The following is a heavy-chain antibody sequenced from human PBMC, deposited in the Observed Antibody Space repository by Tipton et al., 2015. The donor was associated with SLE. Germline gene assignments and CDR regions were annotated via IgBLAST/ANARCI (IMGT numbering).Heavy chain of an antibody. CDR2: IYSSGNT. J-gene: IGHJ5*02. D-gene: IGHD2-2*02. V-gene: IGHV4-4*08. Sequence: TLSLTCNVSGGSINSFYWSWIRQSPGKGLEWIGYIYSSGNTNYNPSLKRRVTISVDTSTNQFSLKVRSVTAADTAVYYCARAIRFFDPWGQGTLVTVSS. CDR1: GGSINSFY. CDR3: ARAIRFFDP.